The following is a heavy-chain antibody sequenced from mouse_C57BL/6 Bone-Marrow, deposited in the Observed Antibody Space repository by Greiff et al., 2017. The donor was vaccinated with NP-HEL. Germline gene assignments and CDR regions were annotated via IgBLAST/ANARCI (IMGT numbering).Heavy chain of an antibody. CDR1: GYTFTNYW. Sequence: VQLQQSGAELVRPGTSVKMSCKASGYTFTNYWIGWAKQRPGHGLEWIGDIYPGGGYTNYNEKFKGKATLTADKSSSTAYMQFSSLTSEDSAIYYCARVGIYYGSSYWYFDVWGTGTTVTVSS. D-gene: IGHD1-1*01. CDR3: ARVGIYYGSSYWYFDV. CDR2: IYPGGGYT. J-gene: IGHJ1*03. V-gene: IGHV1-63*01.